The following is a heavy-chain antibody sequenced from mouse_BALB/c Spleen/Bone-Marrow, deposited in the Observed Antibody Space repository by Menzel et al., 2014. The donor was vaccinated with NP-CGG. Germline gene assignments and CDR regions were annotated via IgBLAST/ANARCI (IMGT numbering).Heavy chain of an antibody. CDR2: IRNKANGYTT. D-gene: IGHD1-1*01. CDR3: ARDRNYGSSWYCDV. CDR1: GFTFTDYY. V-gene: IGHV7-3*02. J-gene: IGHJ1*01. Sequence: EVMLVESGGGLVQPGGSLRLSCATSGFTFTDYYMSWVRQPPGKALEWLGFIRNKANGYTTEYSASVKGRFTISRDNSQSILYLQMNTLRAEDSATYFCARDRNYGSSWYCDVWGAGTTVTVSS.